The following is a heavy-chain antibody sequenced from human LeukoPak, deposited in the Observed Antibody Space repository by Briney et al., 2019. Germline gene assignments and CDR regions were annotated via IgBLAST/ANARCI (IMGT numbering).Heavy chain of an antibody. J-gene: IGHJ4*02. CDR1: GYTFTSYA. CDR3: ARNEYCSSTSCSNTNFDY. V-gene: IGHV1-3*01. Sequence: GASVKVSCKASGYTFTSYAMHWVRQAPGQRLEWMGWINAGNGNTKYSQKFQGRVTITADESTSTAYMELSSLRSEDTAVYYCARNEYCSSTSCSNTNFDYWGQGTLVTVSS. D-gene: IGHD2-2*01. CDR2: INAGNGNT.